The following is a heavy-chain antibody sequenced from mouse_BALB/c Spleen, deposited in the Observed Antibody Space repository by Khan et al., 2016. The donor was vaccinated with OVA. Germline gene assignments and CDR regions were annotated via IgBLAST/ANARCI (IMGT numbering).Heavy chain of an antibody. Sequence: VQLQQPGAELAKPGASVKMSCKASGYNFINSWMHWVKQRPGQGLEWIGYINPSTDYTEYNQKFKDKATLTADKSSSTAYMQLSSLTSEDSAVYYCARRGRYGIFVYWGQGTLVTVSA. CDR2: INPSTDYT. CDR1: GYNFINSW. CDR3: ARRGRYGIFVY. J-gene: IGHJ3*01. V-gene: IGHV1-7*01. D-gene: IGHD2-1*01.